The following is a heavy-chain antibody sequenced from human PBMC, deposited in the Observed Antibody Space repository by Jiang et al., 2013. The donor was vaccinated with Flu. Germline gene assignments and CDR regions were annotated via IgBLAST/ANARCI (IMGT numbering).Heavy chain of an antibody. CDR2: ISYDGSNK. CDR3: ARDTLPLDPAYGFDY. Sequence: QLVESGGGVVQPGGSLRLSCAASGFTFSSYAMHWVRQAPGKGLEWVAVISYDGSNKYYADSVKGRFTISRDNSKNTLYLQMNSLRAEDTAVYYCARDTLPLDPAYGFDYWGQGTLVTVSS. J-gene: IGHJ4*02. D-gene: IGHD3-10*01. CDR1: GFTFSSYA. V-gene: IGHV3-30-3*01.